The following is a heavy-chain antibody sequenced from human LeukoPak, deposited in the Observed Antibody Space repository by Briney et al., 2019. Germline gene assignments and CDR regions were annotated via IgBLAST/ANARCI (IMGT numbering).Heavy chain of an antibody. CDR2: ISHSGST. J-gene: IGHJ6*03. Sequence: PSETLSLTCAVSGGSISSSNWWTWVRQPPGKGLEWIGEISHSGSTNYNPSLKSRVTVSVDTSKNQVSLKLSSVTAADTAVYYCARGRIASGAYYYYMDVWGKGTTVTVSS. CDR3: ARGRIASGAYYYYMDV. V-gene: IGHV4-4*02. CDR1: GGSISSSNW. D-gene: IGHD2-21*01.